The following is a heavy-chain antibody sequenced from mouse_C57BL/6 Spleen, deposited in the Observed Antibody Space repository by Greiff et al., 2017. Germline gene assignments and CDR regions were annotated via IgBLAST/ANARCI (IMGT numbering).Heavy chain of an antibody. CDR1: SYTFTSYW. J-gene: IGHJ2*01. V-gene: IGHV1-55*01. Sequence: QVQLQQPGAELVKPGASVKMSCKASSYTFTSYWITWVKQRPGQGLEWIGDIYPGSGSTNYNEKFKSKATLTVDTSSSTAYIQLSSLTSEDSAVYYCARRLGQVDYWGQGTTLTVSS. CDR3: ARRLGQVDY. D-gene: IGHD3-3*01. CDR2: IYPGSGST.